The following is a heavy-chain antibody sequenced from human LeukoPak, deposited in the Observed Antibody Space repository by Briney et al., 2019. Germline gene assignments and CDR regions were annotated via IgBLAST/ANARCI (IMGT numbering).Heavy chain of an antibody. D-gene: IGHD2-2*01. CDR2: ISSSSSYI. CDR3: ARHGKIVVVPATTDAFDI. CDR1: AFTFSSYT. J-gene: IGHJ3*02. V-gene: IGHV3-21*01. Sequence: GGSLRLSCAASAFTFSSYTMNWVRQAPGKGLEWVSAISSSSSYIYYADSVKGRFTISRDNAKNSLYPQMNSLRAEDTAVYYCARHGKIVVVPATTDAFDIWGQGTMVTVSS.